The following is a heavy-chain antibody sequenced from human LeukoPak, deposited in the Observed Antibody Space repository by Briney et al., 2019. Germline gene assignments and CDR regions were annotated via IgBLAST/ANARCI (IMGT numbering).Heavy chain of an antibody. Sequence: PGGSLRLSCAASGFTFSSYAMSRVRQAPGKGLEWVSAISGSGGSTYYADSVKGRFTISRDNSKNTLYLQMNSLRAEDTAVYYCARDGHCSSTSCYTTGFDYWGQGTLVTVSS. J-gene: IGHJ4*02. CDR3: ARDGHCSSTSCYTTGFDY. CDR1: GFTFSSYA. V-gene: IGHV3-23*01. CDR2: ISGSGGST. D-gene: IGHD2-2*02.